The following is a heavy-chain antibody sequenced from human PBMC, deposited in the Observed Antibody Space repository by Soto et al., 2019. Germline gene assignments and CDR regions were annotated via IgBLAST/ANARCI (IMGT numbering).Heavy chain of an antibody. CDR1: GGTFSSYT. CDR2: IIPILGIA. V-gene: IGHV1-69*02. D-gene: IGHD2-2*01. Sequence: QVQLVQSGAEVKKPGSSVKVSCKASGGTFSSYTISWVRQAPGQGLEWMGRIIPILGIANYAQKFQGRVTITADKSTSTAYMELSSRRSEDTAVYYCRATRYCSITSCYGGDYYYMDVWGKGTTVTVS. CDR3: RATRYCSITSCYGGDYYYMDV. J-gene: IGHJ6*03.